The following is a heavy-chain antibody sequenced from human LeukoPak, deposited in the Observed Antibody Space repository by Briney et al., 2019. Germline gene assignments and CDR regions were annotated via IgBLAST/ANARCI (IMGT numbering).Heavy chain of an antibody. CDR3: AREGGYSYGNDY. J-gene: IGHJ4*02. V-gene: IGHV1-2*06. Sequence: ASVKVSCKASGYTFTCYYMHWVRQAPGQGLGWMGRINPNSGGTNYAQKFQGRVTMTRDTSISTAYMELSRLRSDDTAVYYCAREGGYSYGNDYWGQGTLVTVSS. CDR2: INPNSGGT. CDR1: GYTFTCYY. D-gene: IGHD5-18*01.